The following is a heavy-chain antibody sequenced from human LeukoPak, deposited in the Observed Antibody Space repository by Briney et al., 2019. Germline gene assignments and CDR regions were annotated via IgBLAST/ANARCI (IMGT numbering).Heavy chain of an antibody. D-gene: IGHD2-2*01. Sequence: GGSLRLSCAASGFTFSSYEMNWVRQAPGKGLEWISYISSSGSTIYYADSVKGRFTISRDNAKNSLYLQMNSLRAEDPAVYYCARDGPYCSSTSCPSQLYYYYYGMDVWGQGTTVTVSS. CDR1: GFTFSSYE. CDR2: ISSSGSTI. V-gene: IGHV3-48*03. CDR3: ARDGPYCSSTSCPSQLYYYYYGMDV. J-gene: IGHJ6*02.